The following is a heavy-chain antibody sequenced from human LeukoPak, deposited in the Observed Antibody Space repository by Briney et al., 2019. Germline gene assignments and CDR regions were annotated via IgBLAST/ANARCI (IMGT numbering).Heavy chain of an antibody. CDR1: GFTFSSYA. CDR2: IKQDGSEK. J-gene: IGHJ4*02. D-gene: IGHD5-24*01. V-gene: IGHV3-7*01. CDR3: ARDDLTNGYNGNY. Sequence: PGGSLRLSCAASGFTFSSYAMSWVRQAPGKGLEWVANIKQDGSEKYYVDSVKGRFTISRDNAKNSLYLQMNSLRAEDTAVYYCARDDLTNGYNGNYWGQGTLVTVSS.